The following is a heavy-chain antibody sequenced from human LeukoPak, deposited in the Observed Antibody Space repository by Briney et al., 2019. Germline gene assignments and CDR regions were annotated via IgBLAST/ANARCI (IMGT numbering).Heavy chain of an antibody. CDR3: ASNPPRTGDFNS. J-gene: IGHJ4*02. CDR1: GYTFTGYH. V-gene: IGHV1-2*06. CDR2: INPNSGDT. Sequence: ASVKVSCTASGYTFTGYHMHWVRQAPGQGLEWMGRINPNSGDTNYAQKFQGRVTMTRDTSISTAYVELSRLRSDDTAVYYCASNPPRTGDFNSWGQGALVTVSS. D-gene: IGHD7-27*01.